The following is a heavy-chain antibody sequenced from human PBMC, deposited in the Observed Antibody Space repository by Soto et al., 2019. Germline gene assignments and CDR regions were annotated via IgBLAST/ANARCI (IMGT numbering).Heavy chain of an antibody. V-gene: IGHV3-33*01. CDR1: GFTFSSYG. CDR2: IWYDGSNK. J-gene: IGHJ6*02. Sequence: GGSLRLSCAASGFTFSSYGMHWVRQAPGKGLEWVAVIWYDGSNKYYADSVKGRFTISRDNSKNTLYLQMNSLRAEDTAVYYCARRQQLEGYYYGMDVWGQGTTVTVSS. CDR3: ARRQQLEGYYYGMDV. D-gene: IGHD6-13*01.